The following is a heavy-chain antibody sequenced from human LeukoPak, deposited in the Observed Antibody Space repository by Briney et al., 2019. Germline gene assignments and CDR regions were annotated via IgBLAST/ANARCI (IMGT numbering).Heavy chain of an antibody. CDR1: GFTFSSYW. CDR3: AKDRREYSGYDSMDV. V-gene: IGHV3-7*01. Sequence: GGSLRLSCAASGFTFSSYWMSWVRQAPGKGLEWVANIKQDGSEKYYVDSVKGRFTISRDNAKNSLYLQMNSLRTEDTAVYSCAKDRREYSGYDSMDVWGKGTTVTISS. D-gene: IGHD5-12*01. J-gene: IGHJ6*03. CDR2: IKQDGSEK.